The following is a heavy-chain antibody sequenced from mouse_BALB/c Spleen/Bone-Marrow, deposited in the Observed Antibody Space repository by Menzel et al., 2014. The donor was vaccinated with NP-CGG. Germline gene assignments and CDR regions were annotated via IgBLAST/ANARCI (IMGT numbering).Heavy chain of an antibody. CDR2: IWGGGST. D-gene: IGHD1-1*01. CDR1: GFSLSRYS. CDR3: ARVVVTDWYFDV. V-gene: IGHV2-6-4*01. J-gene: IGHJ1*01. Sequence: QVQLQQSGPGLVSPSQRLSITCTVSGFSLSRYSVHWVRQPPGKGLEWLGMIWGGGSTDYNSARKSRLSISKDNPKSQVFLKMNSLQTDDTAMYYCARVVVTDWYFDVWGAGTTVTVSS.